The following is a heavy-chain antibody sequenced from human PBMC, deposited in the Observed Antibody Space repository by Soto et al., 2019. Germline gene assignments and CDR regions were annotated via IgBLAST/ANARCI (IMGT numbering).Heavy chain of an antibody. Sequence: SETLSLTCAVSGGSISSSNWWSWVRQPPGKGLEWIGEIYHSGSTNYNPSLKSRVTISVDKSKNQFSLKLSSVTAADTTVYYCARDHGWNDNWFDPWGQGTLVTVSS. D-gene: IGHD1-1*01. CDR1: GGSISSSNW. CDR2: IYHSGST. V-gene: IGHV4-4*02. J-gene: IGHJ5*02. CDR3: ARDHGWNDNWFDP.